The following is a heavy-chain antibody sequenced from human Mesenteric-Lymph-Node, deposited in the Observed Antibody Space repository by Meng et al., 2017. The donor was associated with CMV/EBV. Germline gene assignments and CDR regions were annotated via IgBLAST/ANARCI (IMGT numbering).Heavy chain of an antibody. CDR1: GFTVSNCW. CDR2: INSEGNST. CDR3: ARDVYNWFDP. J-gene: IGHJ5*02. Sequence: LSCAVSGFTVSNCWMHWVRQAPGKGPVGVSRINSEGNSTSYADSVKGRFTISRDNAKNTLYLQMNSLRAEDTAVYYCARDVYNWFDPWGQGTLVTVSS. V-gene: IGHV3-74*01.